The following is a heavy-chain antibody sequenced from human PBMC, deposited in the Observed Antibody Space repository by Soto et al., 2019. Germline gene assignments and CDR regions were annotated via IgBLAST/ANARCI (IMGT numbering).Heavy chain of an antibody. CDR2: TYYRSKWYN. CDR1: GDSVSINSAA. J-gene: IGHJ5*02. CDR3: ARERDSYCGGDCYSLNWFDP. Sequence: SQTLSLTCAISGDSVSINSAAWNWIRQSPSRGLEWLGRTYYRSKWYNDYAVSEKSRITINPDTSKNQFSLQLNSVTPEDTAVYYCARERDSYCGGDCYSLNWFDPWGQGTLVTVSS. V-gene: IGHV6-1*01. D-gene: IGHD2-21*02.